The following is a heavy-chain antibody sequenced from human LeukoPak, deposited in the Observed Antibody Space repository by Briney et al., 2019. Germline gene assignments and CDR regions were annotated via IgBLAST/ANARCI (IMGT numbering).Heavy chain of an antibody. Sequence: MTSETLSLTCTVSGGSISSYYWSWIRQPPGKGLEWIGYIYYSGSTNYNPSLKSRVTISVDTSKNQFSLKLSSVTAADTAVYYCAKVKKEEGGGGENYFDYWGQGTLVTVSS. J-gene: IGHJ4*02. CDR2: IYYSGST. CDR1: GGSISSYY. CDR3: AKVKKEEGGGGENYFDY. V-gene: IGHV4-59*01. D-gene: IGHD2-15*01.